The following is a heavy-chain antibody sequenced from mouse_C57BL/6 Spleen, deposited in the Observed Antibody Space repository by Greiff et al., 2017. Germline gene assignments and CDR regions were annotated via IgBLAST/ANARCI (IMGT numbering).Heavy chain of an antibody. V-gene: IGHV1-5*01. CDR3: TKGFDYYGSSYGRYFDY. D-gene: IGHD1-1*01. CDR2: IYPGNSDT. CDR1: GYTFTSYW. J-gene: IGHJ2*01. Sequence: EVQLQESGTVLARPGASVKMSCKTSGYTFTSYWMHWVKQRPGQGLAWIGAIYPGNSDTSYNQKFKGKAKLTAVTSASTAYMELSSLTNEDSAVYYCTKGFDYYGSSYGRYFDYWGQGTTLTVSS.